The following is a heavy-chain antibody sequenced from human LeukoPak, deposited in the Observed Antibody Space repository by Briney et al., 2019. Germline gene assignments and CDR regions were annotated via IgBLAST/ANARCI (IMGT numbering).Heavy chain of an antibody. CDR1: GFTLSNFE. Sequence: PGGSLRLSCAASGFTLSNFEMNWVPQAPGTGLEWVSDISIVDTTIYYAESVKGRFTISRDSAERSLYLQMNGLRAEDSAVYCCARGPYPGSMFLDHWGQGTLVTDCS. CDR2: ISIVDTTI. V-gene: IGHV3-48*03. J-gene: IGHJ4*02. D-gene: IGHD3-10*02. CDR3: ARGPYPGSMFLDH.